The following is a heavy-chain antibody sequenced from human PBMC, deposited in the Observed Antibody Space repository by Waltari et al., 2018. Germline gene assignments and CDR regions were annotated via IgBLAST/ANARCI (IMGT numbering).Heavy chain of an antibody. D-gene: IGHD5-12*01. CDR3: ARELRDGYNVILFQH. CDR2: INHSGST. J-gene: IGHJ1*01. CDR1: GGSFSGYY. V-gene: IGHV4-34*01. Sequence: QVQLQQWGAGLLKPSETLSLTCAVYGGSFSGYYWSWIRQPPGKGLAWIGEINHSGSTNYNPALKSRVTISVDTSKNQFSLKLSSVTAADTAVYYCARELRDGYNVILFQHWGQGTLVTVSS.